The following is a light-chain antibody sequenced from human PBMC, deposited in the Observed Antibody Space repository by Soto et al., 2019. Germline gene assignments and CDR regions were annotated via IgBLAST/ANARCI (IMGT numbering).Light chain of an antibody. J-gene: IGKJ3*01. V-gene: IGKV3-11*01. Sequence: EIVLTQSPATLFLSPGERATLSCRASQSVSSYLAWFQQKPGQAPRLLIYDASNRATGIPARFSGSGSGKDFTLTISSLEPEDFAVYYCQQRSNWPLFAVGPRTKVDIK. CDR2: DAS. CDR1: QSVSSY. CDR3: QQRSNWPLFA.